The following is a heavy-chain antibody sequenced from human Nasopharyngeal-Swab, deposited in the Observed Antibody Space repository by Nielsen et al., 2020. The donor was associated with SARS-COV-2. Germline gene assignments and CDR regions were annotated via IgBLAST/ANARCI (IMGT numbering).Heavy chain of an antibody. D-gene: IGHD3-3*01. J-gene: IGHJ6*02. Sequence: ASVKVSCKVSRYTLTELSMHWVRQAPGKGLEWMGGFDPEDGETIYAQKFQGRVTMTEDTSTDTAYMELSSLRSEDTAVYYCATGIWSGYYYGMDVWGQGTTVTVSS. V-gene: IGHV1-24*01. CDR2: FDPEDGET. CDR1: RYTLTELS. CDR3: ATGIWSGYYYGMDV.